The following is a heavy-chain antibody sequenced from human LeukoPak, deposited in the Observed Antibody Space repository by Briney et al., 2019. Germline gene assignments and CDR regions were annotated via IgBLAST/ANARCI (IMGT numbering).Heavy chain of an antibody. CDR3: ATRVGYSSGWCVY. D-gene: IGHD6-19*01. V-gene: IGHV3-21*01. CDR1: GFTFSSYS. CDR2: ISSSSSYI. Sequence: GGSLRLSCAASGFTFSSYSMNWVRQAPGEGLEWVSSISSSSSYIYYADSVKGRFTISRDNAKNSLYLQMNSLRAEDTAVYYCATRVGYSSGWCVYWGQGTLVTVSS. J-gene: IGHJ4*02.